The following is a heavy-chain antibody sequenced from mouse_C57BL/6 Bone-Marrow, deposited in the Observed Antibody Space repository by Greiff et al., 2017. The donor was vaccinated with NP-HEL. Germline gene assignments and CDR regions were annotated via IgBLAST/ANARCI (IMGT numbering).Heavy chain of an antibody. CDR2: ISYDGSN. D-gene: IGHD2-10*01. V-gene: IGHV3-6*01. J-gene: IGHJ4*01. CDR1: GYSITSGYY. CDR3: ARAYYDAMDY. Sequence: VQLKESGPGLVKPSQSLSLTCSVTGYSITSGYYWNWIRQFPGNKLEWMGYISYDGSNNYNPSLKNRISITRDTSKNQFFLKLNSVTTEDTATYYCARAYYDAMDYWGQGTSVTVSS.